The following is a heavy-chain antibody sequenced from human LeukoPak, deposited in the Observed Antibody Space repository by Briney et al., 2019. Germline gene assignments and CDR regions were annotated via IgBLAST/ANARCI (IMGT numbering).Heavy chain of an antibody. V-gene: IGHV4-31*03. D-gene: IGHD3-22*01. CDR1: GGSLSSGGYY. CDR3: AREVKLALGDYYDSSGYSDWFDP. CDR2: IYYSGRT. Sequence: SQTLSLTCTVSGGSLSSGGYYWSWIRQHPGKGLEWIGYIYYSGRTYYNPSLKSRVTISVDTSKNQFSLKLSSVTAADTAVYYCAREVKLALGDYYDSSGYSDWFDPWGQGTLVTVSS. J-gene: IGHJ5*02.